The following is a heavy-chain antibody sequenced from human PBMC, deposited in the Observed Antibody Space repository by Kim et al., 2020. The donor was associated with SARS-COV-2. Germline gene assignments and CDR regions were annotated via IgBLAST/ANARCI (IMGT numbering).Heavy chain of an antibody. J-gene: IGHJ4*02. CDR3: ARDKLPIALAGGEAY. V-gene: IGHV3-66*01. CDR2: IYSGGST. CDR1: GFTFSSNY. D-gene: IGHD6-19*01. Sequence: GGSLRLSCAASGFTFSSNYMSWVRQAPGKGLEWVSVIYSGGSTYYADSVKGRFTLSRDNSKNTLFLQCNSLRAEDTPLYYCARDKLPIALAGGEAYWGQ.